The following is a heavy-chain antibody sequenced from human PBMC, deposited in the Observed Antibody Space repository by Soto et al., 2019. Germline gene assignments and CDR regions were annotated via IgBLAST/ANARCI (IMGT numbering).Heavy chain of an antibody. D-gene: IGHD3-22*01. CDR2: IIPIFDTA. J-gene: IGHJ4*02. V-gene: IGHV1-69*18. Sequence: QVQLVQSGAEVKKPGSSVKVSCKASGGTFSSYAISWVRQAPGQGLEWMGRIIPIFDTANYAQKFQGRVTITADESTSTAYMQLSSLRSEDTAVYYCVGYYYNTRGYYYDYWGQGTLVTVSS. CDR3: VGYYYNTRGYYYDY. CDR1: GGTFSSYA.